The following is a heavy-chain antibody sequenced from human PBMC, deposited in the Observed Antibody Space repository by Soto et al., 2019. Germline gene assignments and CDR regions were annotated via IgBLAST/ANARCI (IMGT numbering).Heavy chain of an antibody. Sequence: GGSMTPSFSASVFPFRSYYVHCVRQATGKGLEWVSAIGTAGDTYYPGSVKGRFTISRENAKNSLYLQMNSLRAGDTAVYYCARGSRRWSGSYLYWGQGTLVTVSS. CDR1: VFPFRSYY. CDR3: ARGSRRWSGSYLY. V-gene: IGHV3-13*01. J-gene: IGHJ4*02. CDR2: IGTAGDT. D-gene: IGHD1-26*01.